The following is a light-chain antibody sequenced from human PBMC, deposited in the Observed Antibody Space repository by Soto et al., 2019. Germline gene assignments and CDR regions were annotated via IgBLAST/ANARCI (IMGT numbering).Light chain of an antibody. CDR1: QGISSY. CDR2: AAS. CDR3: QQYYSYPQYT. Sequence: AIRMTQSPSSLSASTGDRVTITCRASQGISSYLAWYQQKPGKAPKLLIYAASTLQSGVPSRFSGSGSGTDFTLPISCLQSEDFANYYCQQYYSYPQYTFGQGTKLEIK. J-gene: IGKJ2*01. V-gene: IGKV1-8*01.